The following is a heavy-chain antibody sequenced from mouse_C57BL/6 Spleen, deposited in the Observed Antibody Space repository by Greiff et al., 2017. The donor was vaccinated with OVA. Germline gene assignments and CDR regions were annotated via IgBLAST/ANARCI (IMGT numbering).Heavy chain of an antibody. CDR1: GYTFTDYN. CDR2: INPNNGGT. Sequence: EVQLQESGPELVKPGASVKIPCKASGYTFTDYNMDWVKQSHGKSLEWIGDINPNNGGTIYNQKFKGKATLTVDKSSSTAYMELRSLTSEDTAVYYCARDDDGGFAYWGQGTLVTVSA. CDR3: ARDDDGGFAY. D-gene: IGHD2-4*01. V-gene: IGHV1-18*01. J-gene: IGHJ3*01.